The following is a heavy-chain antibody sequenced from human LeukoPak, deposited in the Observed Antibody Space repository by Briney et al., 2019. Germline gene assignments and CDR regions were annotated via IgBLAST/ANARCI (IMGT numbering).Heavy chain of an antibody. D-gene: IGHD3-10*01. CDR3: ARGGFGELFSSDY. V-gene: IGHV3-64*01. Sequence: GGSLRLSCAASGFTFISYAMHWVRQAPGKGLEYVSAISSNGGSTYYANSVKGRFTISRDNAKNSLYLQMNSLRAEDTAVYYCARGGFGELFSSDYWGQGTLVTVSS. CDR1: GFTFISYA. CDR2: ISSNGGST. J-gene: IGHJ4*02.